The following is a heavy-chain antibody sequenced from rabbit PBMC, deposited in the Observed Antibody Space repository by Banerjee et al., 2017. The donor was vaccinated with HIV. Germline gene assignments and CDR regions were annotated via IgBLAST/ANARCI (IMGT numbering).Heavy chain of an antibody. J-gene: IGHJ4*01. Sequence: QQQLEESGGGLVQPGGTLTLTCKASGIDFSSYYYMCWVRQAPGKGLEWIGCIYTDAGNTYYASWAKGRFTISKTSSTTVALQMTSLTAADTATCFCARGSAYAGAGYALWGPGTLVTVS. V-gene: IGHV1S45*01. CDR2: IYTDAGNT. CDR1: GIDFSSYYY. CDR3: ARGSAYAGAGYAL. D-gene: IGHD4-2*01.